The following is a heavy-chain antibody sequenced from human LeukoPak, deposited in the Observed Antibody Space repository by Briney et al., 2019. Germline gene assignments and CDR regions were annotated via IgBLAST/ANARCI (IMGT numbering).Heavy chain of an antibody. Sequence: PGGSLRLSCAASGFTLSSYAMHCARHAPGKALEYVSAISSNGGSTYYATSVKGRFTISRDNSKNKLYLQMGSLRAEDMAVYYCARVGYSGYEYFDYWGQGTLVTVSS. CDR3: ARVGYSGYEYFDY. CDR1: GFTLSSYA. CDR2: ISSNGGST. D-gene: IGHD5-12*01. V-gene: IGHV3-64*01. J-gene: IGHJ4*02.